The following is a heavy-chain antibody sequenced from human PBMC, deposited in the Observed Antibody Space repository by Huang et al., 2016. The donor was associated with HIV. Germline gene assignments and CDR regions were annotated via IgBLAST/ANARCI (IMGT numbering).Heavy chain of an antibody. CDR3: ARQVDGFRSHFDF. J-gene: IGHJ4*02. Sequence: EVLLVQSGAELQEPGESLKISCKSSGYGFSRYWVGWVRQKPGKGLEWMGIIYPLDSETNSSPSFDGQVTISADKSTRTAYLQWESLKAPDTAIYFCARQVDGFRSHFDFWGQGTLVSVSS. V-gene: IGHV5-51*01. D-gene: IGHD5-18*01. CDR1: GYGFSRYW. CDR2: IYPLDSET.